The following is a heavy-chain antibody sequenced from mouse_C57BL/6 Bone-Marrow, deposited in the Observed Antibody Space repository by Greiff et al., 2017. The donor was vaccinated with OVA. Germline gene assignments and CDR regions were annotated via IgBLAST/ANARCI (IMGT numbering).Heavy chain of an antibody. J-gene: IGHJ2*01. V-gene: IGHV1-55*01. CDR1: GYTFTSYW. CDR2: IYPGSGST. D-gene: IGHD2-4*01. CDR3: APYYDYDGYYFDD. Sequence: VQLQQSGAELVKPGASVKMSCKASGYTFTSYWITWVKQRPGQGLEWIGDIYPGSGSTNYNEKFKSKATLTVDTSSSTAYMQLSSLTSEDSAVYYCAPYYDYDGYYFDDWGQGTTLTVSS.